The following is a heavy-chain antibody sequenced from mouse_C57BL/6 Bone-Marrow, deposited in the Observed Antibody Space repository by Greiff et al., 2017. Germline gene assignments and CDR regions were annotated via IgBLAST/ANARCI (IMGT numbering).Heavy chain of an antibody. CDR1: GYTFTSYW. CDR2: IDPSDSYT. Sequence: VQLQQSGAELVMPGASVKLSCKASGYTFTSYWMHWVKQRPGQGLEWIGEIDPSDSYTNYNQKFKGKSTLTVDKSSSTAYMQLSSLTSEDSAVYYCARSGGYCFDYWGQGTTLTVSS. CDR3: ARSGGYCFDY. J-gene: IGHJ2*01. V-gene: IGHV1-69*01. D-gene: IGHD3-2*02.